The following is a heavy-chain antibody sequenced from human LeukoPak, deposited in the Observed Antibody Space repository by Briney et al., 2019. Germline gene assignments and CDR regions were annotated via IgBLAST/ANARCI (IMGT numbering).Heavy chain of an antibody. CDR3: ARVSSLAVAGFFDY. D-gene: IGHD6-19*01. Sequence: GGSLRLSCAASGFTFSGYWMNWVRQAPGKGLEWVANIKQDGSEKDYVDSVKGRFTISRDNAKNSLYLQMNSLRVEDTAVYYCARVSSLAVAGFFDYWGQGILVTASS. J-gene: IGHJ4*02. CDR1: GFTFSGYW. CDR2: IKQDGSEK. V-gene: IGHV3-7*01.